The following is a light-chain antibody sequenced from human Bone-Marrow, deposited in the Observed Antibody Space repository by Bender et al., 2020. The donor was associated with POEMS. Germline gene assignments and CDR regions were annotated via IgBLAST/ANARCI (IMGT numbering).Light chain of an antibody. CDR1: NIGSKS. J-gene: IGLJ1*01. CDR2: EDV. V-gene: IGLV3-21*04. CDR3: QVWDSSSDHYV. Sequence: SYVVTQPPSMSLAPGKTAMIPCGGDNIGSKSVQWYQQKPGQAPVLVIYEDVDRPSEIPARFSGSISGNTATLTITGVEAGDEADYFCQVWDSSSDHYVFGAGTKVTVL.